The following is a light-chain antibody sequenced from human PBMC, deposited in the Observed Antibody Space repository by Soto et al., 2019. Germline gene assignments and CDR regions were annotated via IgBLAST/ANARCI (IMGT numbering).Light chain of an antibody. CDR2: ATD. Sequence: DIQMTQSPSSLSASVGDRVTITCRASQTITNYLNWYQQQSGKAPKLLINATDTLQSGVPSRFSGSGSGTDYTLTISSLQPEDFATYYCQQSYNTPQTFGQGTKVDLK. V-gene: IGKV1-39*01. CDR1: QTITNY. CDR3: QQSYNTPQT. J-gene: IGKJ1*01.